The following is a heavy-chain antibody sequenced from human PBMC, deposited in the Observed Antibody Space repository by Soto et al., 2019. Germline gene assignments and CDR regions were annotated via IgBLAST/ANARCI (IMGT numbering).Heavy chain of an antibody. Sequence: EVQLVESGGGLVKPGGSLRLSCAASGFTFSSYSMNWVRQAPGKGLEWVSSISSSSSYIYYADSVKGRFTISRDNAKNSLYLQMNSLRAEDTAVYYCARDPTGRTNGVCYYDYWGQGTLVTVSS. J-gene: IGHJ4*02. V-gene: IGHV3-21*01. CDR3: ARDPTGRTNGVCYYDY. D-gene: IGHD2-8*01. CDR1: GFTFSSYS. CDR2: ISSSSSYI.